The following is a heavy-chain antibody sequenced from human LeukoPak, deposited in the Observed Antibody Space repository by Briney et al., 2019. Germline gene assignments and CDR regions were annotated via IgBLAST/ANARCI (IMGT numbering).Heavy chain of an antibody. CDR3: ASTYVDLAMVIVN. J-gene: IGHJ4*02. V-gene: IGHV1-2*02. Sequence: ASGKVSCKPSRYSFTVYYIHWARHAPGQGREWKGGTTPNSDSTNYAHKFQARVTMARDTSISRAYMDLSRLRYDDTAVEYCASTYVDLAMVIVNWGQGTLVTVSS. CDR1: RYSFTVYY. D-gene: IGHD5-18*01. CDR2: TTPNSDST.